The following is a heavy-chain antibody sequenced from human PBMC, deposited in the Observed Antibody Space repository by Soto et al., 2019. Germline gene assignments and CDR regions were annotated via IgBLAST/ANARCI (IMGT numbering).Heavy chain of an antibody. CDR3: ARREYRGYGYFDY. D-gene: IGHD5-12*01. Sequence: PSETLSLTCTVSGGSISSYYWSWIRQPPGKGLECIGFIYYRGSTNYNPSLKSRVTISIDTSKNQFSLKLSSVTAADTAVYYCARREYRGYGYFDYWGQGPLVTVSP. V-gene: IGHV4-59*08. J-gene: IGHJ4*02. CDR2: IYYRGST. CDR1: GGSISSYY.